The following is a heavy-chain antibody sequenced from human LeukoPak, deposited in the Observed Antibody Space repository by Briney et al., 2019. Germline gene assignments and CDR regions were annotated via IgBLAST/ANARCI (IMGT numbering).Heavy chain of an antibody. CDR3: ARTREVGAVPTRVHY. J-gene: IGHJ4*02. V-gene: IGHV3-30-3*01. CDR2: ISYDGSNK. CDR1: GFTFSSFA. Sequence: PGGSLRLSCAASGFTFSSFAMHWVRQAPGKGLEWVAYISYDGSNKYYRDSVKGRFTISRDDSKNTLYLEMNTLRPEDTAVYYCARTREVGAVPTRVHYRGQGTLVTVAS. D-gene: IGHD1-26*01.